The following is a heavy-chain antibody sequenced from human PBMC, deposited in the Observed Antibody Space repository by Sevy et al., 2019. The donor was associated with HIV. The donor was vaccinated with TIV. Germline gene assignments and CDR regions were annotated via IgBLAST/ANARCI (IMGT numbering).Heavy chain of an antibody. CDR2: MNPNSGNT. J-gene: IGHJ3*02. Sequence: ASVKVSCKASGYTFTSYDINWVRQATGQGLEWMGWMNPNSGNTGYAQKFQGRVTMTRNTSISTASMKLGSLRSEDPAVYYCAGGGGYCTNGVCYNAYHDAFDIWGQGTMVTVSS. V-gene: IGHV1-8*01. D-gene: IGHD2-8*01. CDR1: GYTFTSYD. CDR3: AGGGGYCTNGVCYNAYHDAFDI.